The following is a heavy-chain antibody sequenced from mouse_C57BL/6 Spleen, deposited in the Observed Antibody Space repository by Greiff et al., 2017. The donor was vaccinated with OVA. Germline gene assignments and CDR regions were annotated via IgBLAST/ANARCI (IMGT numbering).Heavy chain of an antibody. J-gene: IGHJ2*01. V-gene: IGHV1-42*01. CDR2: INPSTGGT. Sequence: VHVKQSGPELVKPGASVKISCKASGYSFTGYYMNWVKQSPEKSLEWIGEINPSTGGTTYNQKFKAKATLTVDKSSSTAYMQLKSLTSEDSAVYYCARGYPDYWGQGTTLTVSS. D-gene: IGHD2-2*01. CDR1: GYSFTGYY. CDR3: ARGYPDY.